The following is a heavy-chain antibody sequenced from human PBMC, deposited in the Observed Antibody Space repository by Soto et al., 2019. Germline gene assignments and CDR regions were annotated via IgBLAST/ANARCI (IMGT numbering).Heavy chain of an antibody. J-gene: IGHJ5*02. V-gene: IGHV4-59*01. D-gene: IGHD3-3*01. CDR1: GGSISSYY. CDR3: ARDRYDFWSGYYRGNWFDP. Sequence: QVQLQESGPGLVKPSETLSLTCTVSGGSISSYYWSWIRQPPGKGLEWIGYIYYSGSTNYNPSLKSRVTISVDTSKNQFSLKLSSVTAADTAVYYCARDRYDFWSGYYRGNWFDPWGQGTLVTVSS. CDR2: IYYSGST.